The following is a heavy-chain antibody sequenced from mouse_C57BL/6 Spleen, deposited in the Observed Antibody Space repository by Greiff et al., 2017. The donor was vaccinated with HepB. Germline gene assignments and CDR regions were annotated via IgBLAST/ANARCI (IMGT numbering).Heavy chain of an antibody. CDR3: ARIYGNYVWYFDV. D-gene: IGHD2-1*01. V-gene: IGHV1-52*01. Sequence: VQLQQPGAELVRPGSSVKLSCKASGYTFTSYWMHWVKQRPIQGLEWIGNIDPSDSETHYNQKFKDKATLTVDKSSSTAYMQLSSLTSEDSAVYYCARIYGNYVWYFDVWGTGTTVTVSS. CDR1: GYTFTSYW. J-gene: IGHJ1*03. CDR2: IDPSDSET.